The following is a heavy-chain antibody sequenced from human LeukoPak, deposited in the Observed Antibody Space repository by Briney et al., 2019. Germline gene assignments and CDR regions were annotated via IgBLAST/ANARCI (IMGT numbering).Heavy chain of an antibody. J-gene: IGHJ4*02. CDR3: AKESWLAEHFSYYFDY. CDR1: GFTFSSYG. V-gene: IGHV3-30*18. D-gene: IGHD6-19*01. CDR2: ISYDGSNK. Sequence: GGSLRLSCAASGFTFSSYGMHWVRQAPGKGLEWVAVISYDGSNKYYADSVKGRFTISRDNSKNTLYLQMNSLRAGDTAVYYCAKESWLAEHFSYYFDYWGQGTLVTVSS.